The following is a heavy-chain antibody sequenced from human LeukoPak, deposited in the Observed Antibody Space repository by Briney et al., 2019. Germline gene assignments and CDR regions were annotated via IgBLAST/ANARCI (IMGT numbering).Heavy chain of an antibody. CDR1: GGSISSSSYY. V-gene: IGHV4-39*01. CDR2: IYYSGST. J-gene: IGHJ4*02. D-gene: IGHD3-22*01. CDR3: GRYYDSSGSFDY. Sequence: PSETLSLTCTVSGGSISSSSYYRGWIRQPPGKGLEWIGSIYYSGSTYCNPSLKSRVTISVDTSKNQFSLKLSSVTAADTAVYYCGRYYDSSGSFDYWGQGTLVTVSS.